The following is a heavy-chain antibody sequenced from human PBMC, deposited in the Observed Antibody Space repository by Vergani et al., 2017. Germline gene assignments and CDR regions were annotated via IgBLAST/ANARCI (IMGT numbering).Heavy chain of an antibody. Sequence: QVQLVESGGGVVQPGRSLRLSCAASGFTFSSYGMHWVRQAPGKGLEWVAVISYDGSNKYYADSVKGRFTISRDNAKNSLYLQMNSLRAEDTAVYYCARGGCSSTSCNPPLDYWGQGTLVTVSS. CDR2: ISYDGSNK. V-gene: IGHV3-30*03. D-gene: IGHD2-2*01. J-gene: IGHJ4*02. CDR3: ARGGCSSTSCNPPLDY. CDR1: GFTFSSYG.